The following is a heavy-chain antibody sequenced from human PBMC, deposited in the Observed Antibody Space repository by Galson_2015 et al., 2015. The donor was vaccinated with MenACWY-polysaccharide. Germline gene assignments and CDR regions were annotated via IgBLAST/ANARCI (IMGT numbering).Heavy chain of an antibody. CDR2: INHAGRT. CDR1: GGSFTNYF. CDR3: ARAWSSGYYSDY. V-gene: IGHV4-34*01. D-gene: IGHD3-22*01. J-gene: IGHJ4*02. Sequence: ETLSLTCAVYGGSFTNYFWTWIRQSPEKGLEWIAEINHAGRTTYNPTLRSRVTVSVDPSKTQFSINLTSVTAADTAVYYCARAWSSGYYSDYWGQGIPVTISS.